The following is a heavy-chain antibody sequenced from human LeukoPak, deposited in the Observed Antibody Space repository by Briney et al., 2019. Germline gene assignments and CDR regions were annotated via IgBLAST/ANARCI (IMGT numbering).Heavy chain of an antibody. CDR1: GFTFSSYS. J-gene: IGHJ4*02. Sequence: PGGSLRLSCAASGFTFSSYSMNWVRQAPGKGLEWVSYISSSSSTIYYADSVKGRFTISRDNAKNSLYLQMNSLRAEDTAMYYCARAGRSGSYYEAVYFDYWGQGTLVTVSS. V-gene: IGHV3-48*01. CDR3: ARAGRSGSYYEAVYFDY. D-gene: IGHD1-26*01. CDR2: ISSSSSTI.